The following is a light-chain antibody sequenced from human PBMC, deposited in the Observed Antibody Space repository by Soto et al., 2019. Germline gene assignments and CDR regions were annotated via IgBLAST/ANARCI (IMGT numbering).Light chain of an antibody. CDR1: SSDVGGYNY. J-gene: IGLJ1*01. V-gene: IGLV2-14*01. Sequence: QSALTQPSSLSGSPEHTITLSCPGTSSDVGGYNYVSWYQQHPGKAPKLVMYAVTNRPSGVSYRFSGSKSGITASLTISGLQTEDEADYYCISYTDRQSYLFGTGTKVTVL. CDR2: AVT. CDR3: ISYTDRQSYL.